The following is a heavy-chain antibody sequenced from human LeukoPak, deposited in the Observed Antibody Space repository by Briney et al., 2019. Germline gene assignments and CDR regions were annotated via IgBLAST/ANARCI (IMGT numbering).Heavy chain of an antibody. Sequence: SETLSLTCTVSGGSISSSTYYWGWVRQPPGKGLEWIGSIYYSGATYYNPSLKSRVTISVDTSKNQFSLKLSSVTAADTAVYYCARVIAIAVAGPFDSWGQGTLVTVSS. V-gene: IGHV4-39*07. CDR1: GGSISSSTYY. CDR2: IYYSGAT. D-gene: IGHD6-19*01. J-gene: IGHJ4*02. CDR3: ARVIAIAVAGPFDS.